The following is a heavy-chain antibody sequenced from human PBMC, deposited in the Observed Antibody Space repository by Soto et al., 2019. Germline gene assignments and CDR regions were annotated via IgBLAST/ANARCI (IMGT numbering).Heavy chain of an antibody. J-gene: IGHJ2*01. CDR1: GGSISSGGYY. Sequence: QVQLQESGPGLVKPSQTLSFTCTVSGGSISSGGYYWSWIRQHPGKGLEWIGYIYYSGSTYYNPSLKSRVTISVDTSKNQFSLKLSSVTAADTAVYYCARDYAPLGYGTRYFDLWGRGTLVTVSS. CDR3: ARDYAPLGYGTRYFDL. V-gene: IGHV4-31*03. D-gene: IGHD1-1*01. CDR2: IYYSGST.